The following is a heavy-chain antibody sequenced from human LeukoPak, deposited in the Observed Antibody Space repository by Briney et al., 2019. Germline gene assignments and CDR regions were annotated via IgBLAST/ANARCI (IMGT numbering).Heavy chain of an antibody. Sequence: GGSLRLSCAACGFTFSHYIIDWVRQAPGKGLARVASITSSSSHIYYADSVKGPFTISRDNAKNEVYLQMNSLRGEDTAIYYCARVMMGATVTTFHYYCMDVWGVGTAVTVSS. J-gene: IGHJ6*03. CDR1: GFTFSHYI. V-gene: IGHV3-21*01. D-gene: IGHD4-11*01. CDR3: ARVMMGATVTTFHYYCMDV. CDR2: ITSSSSHI.